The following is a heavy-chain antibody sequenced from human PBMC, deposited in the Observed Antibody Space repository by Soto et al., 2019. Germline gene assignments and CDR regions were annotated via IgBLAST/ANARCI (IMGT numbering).Heavy chain of an antibody. D-gene: IGHD3-22*01. V-gene: IGHV4-31*03. CDR2: IYSSGST. CDR1: GGSTGYY. CDR3: AGSQYSFDSSGYPSAFDI. J-gene: IGHJ3*02. Sequence: LSLTCTVSGGSTGYYWSWIRQHPGKGLEWIGYIYSSGSTFYNPSLNSRLTISVDTSENQFSLKLTSVTAADTAVYYCAGSQYSFDSSGYPSAFDIWGQGTMVTVSS.